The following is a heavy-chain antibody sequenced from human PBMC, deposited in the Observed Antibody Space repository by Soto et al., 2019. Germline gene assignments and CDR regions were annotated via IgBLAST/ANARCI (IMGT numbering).Heavy chain of an antibody. J-gene: IGHJ3*02. D-gene: IGHD5-12*01. CDR2: IYYSGST. CDR1: GDSISSGGYY. CDR3: ARDGYNSPVSPHNAFCI. Sequence: QVQLQESGPGLVKPSQTLSLTCTVSGDSISSGGYYWSWIRQHPGKGLEWIGYIYYSGSTYYNPSLKSRVTISVDTSKNQFSLKLSSVTAAATAVYYCARDGYNSPVSPHNAFCIWGEGTMVTVSS. V-gene: IGHV4-31*03.